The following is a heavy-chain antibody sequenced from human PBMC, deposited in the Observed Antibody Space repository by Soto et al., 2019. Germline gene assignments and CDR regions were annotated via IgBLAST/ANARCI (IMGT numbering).Heavy chain of an antibody. CDR2: ISWNSGSI. J-gene: IGHJ4*02. D-gene: IGHD3-22*01. CDR3: AKVDYDSSGYGYFDY. V-gene: IGHV3-9*01. CDR1: GFTFDDYA. Sequence: GGSLRLSCAASGFTFDDYAMHWVRQAPGKGLEWVSGISWNSGSIGYADSVKGRFTISRDNAKNSLYLQMNSLRAEDTALYYCAKVDYDSSGYGYFDYWGQGTLVTVSS.